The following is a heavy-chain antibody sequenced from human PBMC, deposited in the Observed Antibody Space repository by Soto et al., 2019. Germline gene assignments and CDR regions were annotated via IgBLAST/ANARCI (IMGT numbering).Heavy chain of an antibody. CDR1: GGSIISGGYY. V-gene: IGHV4-31*03. J-gene: IGHJ4*02. CDR3: ARDYGGDIDY. Sequence: SETLSLTCTVSGGSIISGGYYWSWIRQHPGKGLEWIGYIYYSGSTYYNPSLKSRVTISVDTSKNQFSLKLSSVTAADTAVYYCARDYGGDIDYWGQGTLVTVSS. CDR2: IYYSGST. D-gene: IGHD2-21*01.